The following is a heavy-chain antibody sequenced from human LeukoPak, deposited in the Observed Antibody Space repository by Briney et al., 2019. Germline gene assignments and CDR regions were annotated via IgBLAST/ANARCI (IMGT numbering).Heavy chain of an antibody. CDR3: ARNNYGDYYYGMDV. Sequence: SSETLSLTCAVYGGSFSGYYWSWIRQPPGKGLEWIGYIYYSGSTNYNPSLKSRVTISVDTSKNQFSLKLRSVTAADTAVYYCARNNYGDYYYGMDVWGQGTTVTVSS. CDR2: IYYSGST. V-gene: IGHV4-59*01. J-gene: IGHJ6*02. D-gene: IGHD5-24*01. CDR1: GGSFSGYY.